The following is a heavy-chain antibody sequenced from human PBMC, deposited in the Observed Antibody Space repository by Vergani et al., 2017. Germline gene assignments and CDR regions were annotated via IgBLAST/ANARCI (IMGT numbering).Heavy chain of an antibody. J-gene: IGHJ2*01. CDR1: GGSFSGYY. D-gene: IGHD6-19*01. CDR3: ERGRXSSGWYSGSTFAGRYFDL. Sequence: QVQLQQWGAGLLKPSETLSLTCAVYGGSFSGYYWSWIRQPPGKGLEWIGEINHSGSTNHNPALKSRVTLSVDTSKNQFSLKLSSVTAADTAVYYCERGRXSSGWYSGSTFAGRYFDLWGRGTLVTVSS. V-gene: IGHV4-34*01. CDR2: INHSGST.